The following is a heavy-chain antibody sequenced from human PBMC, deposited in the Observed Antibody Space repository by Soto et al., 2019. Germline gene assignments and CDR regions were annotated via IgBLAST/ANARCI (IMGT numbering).Heavy chain of an antibody. D-gene: IGHD5-18*01. V-gene: IGHV3-74*01. J-gene: IGHJ4*02. CDR3: AKSGVDTFGLSY. Sequence: EVQLVESGGGLVQPGGSLRLSCAVSGFTFSSFWMHWVRQAPGEGLVWVSRINTDGSSTSYADSVKGRFTISRDNAKNTLYIQMYSLRVEDTAMYYCAKSGVDTFGLSYWGQGTLVTVSS. CDR1: GFTFSSFW. CDR2: INTDGSST.